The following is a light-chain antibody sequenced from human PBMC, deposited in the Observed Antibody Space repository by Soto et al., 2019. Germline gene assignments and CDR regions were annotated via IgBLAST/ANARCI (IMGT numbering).Light chain of an antibody. CDR1: SSDVGSYNL. CDR2: EDI. J-gene: IGLJ2*01. Sequence: QSVLTQPASVSGPPGQSITISCTGTSSDVGSYNLVSWYQQHPGKAPKLMIYEDIERPSGVSNRFSGSKSGNTASLTISGLQTEDEADYYCCSYAGGTSVVFGGGTQLTVL. V-gene: IGLV2-23*01. CDR3: CSYAGGTSVV.